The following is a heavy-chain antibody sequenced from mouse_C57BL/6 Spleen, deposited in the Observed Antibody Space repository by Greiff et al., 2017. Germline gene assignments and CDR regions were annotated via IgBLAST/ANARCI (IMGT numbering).Heavy chain of an antibody. D-gene: IGHD2-4*01. CDR1: GYTFTDYN. CDR2: INPNNGGT. J-gene: IGHJ3*01. Sequence: EVQLQQSGPELVKPGASVKMSCKASGYTFTDYNMHWVKQSHGKSLEWIGYINPNNGGTSYNQKFKGKATLTVNKSSSTAYMELRSLTSEESAVYYGAKSPYDYDGAYWGQGTLVTVSA. CDR3: AKSPYDYDGAY. V-gene: IGHV1-22*01.